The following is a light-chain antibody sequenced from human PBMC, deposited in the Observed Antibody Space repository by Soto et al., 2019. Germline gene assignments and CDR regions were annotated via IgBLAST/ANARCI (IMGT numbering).Light chain of an antibody. CDR3: QQYGDSPRT. V-gene: IGKV3-20*01. Sequence: EIVLTQSPGTLSLSAGERATLSCRASQSIRDSYLAWYQQKPGQAPRLLIYGASIRLTGIPDRFSGSGSGTDFTVTISRLEPEDFAVYYCQQYGDSPRTFGQGTKLEIK. CDR1: QSIRDSY. J-gene: IGKJ1*01. CDR2: GAS.